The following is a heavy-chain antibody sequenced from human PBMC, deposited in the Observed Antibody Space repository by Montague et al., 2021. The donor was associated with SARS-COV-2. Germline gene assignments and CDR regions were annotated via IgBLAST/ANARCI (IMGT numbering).Heavy chain of an antibody. Sequence: SETLSLTCTVSGGSVSSSPYYWGWIRQPPGRGLEWVGSISYSGRTYFSPSLKSRLTISVDSSENQFSLRLSSVTAADTALYYCASSYYYGSWTYVYNYCMDVWGKGTTVTVSS. J-gene: IGHJ6*03. CDR3: ASSYYYGSWTYVYNYCMDV. CDR2: ISYSGRT. CDR1: GGSVSSSPYY. V-gene: IGHV4-39*01. D-gene: IGHD3-10*01.